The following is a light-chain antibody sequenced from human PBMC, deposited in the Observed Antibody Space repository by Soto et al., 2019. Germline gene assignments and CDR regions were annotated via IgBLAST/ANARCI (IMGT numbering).Light chain of an antibody. CDR1: QSISSN. CDR3: QQNYDTPLT. CDR2: AAS. V-gene: IGKV1-39*01. J-gene: IGKJ4*01. Sequence: DIQMTQSPTSLSASVGDRVTITCRASQSISSNLNWYQQKPGKAPKLLIHAASSLQSGVPSRFSGSGSGTDFTLNISSLQPEDFATYYCQQNYDTPLTFGGGTKVDIK.